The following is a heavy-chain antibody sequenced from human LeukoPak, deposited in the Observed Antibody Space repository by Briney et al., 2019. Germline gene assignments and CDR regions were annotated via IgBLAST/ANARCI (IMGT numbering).Heavy chain of an antibody. CDR1: GSTFDDYG. Sequence: GGSLRLSCAVSGSTFDDYGMGWVRQAQGKGLEWVSGINWNGGSTVYADFVKGRFTISRDNAKNSPYLQMNSLRAEDTALYYCARDAPTYYYDSSGYYSVAIHDAFDIWGQGTMVTVSA. D-gene: IGHD3-22*01. CDR2: INWNGGST. J-gene: IGHJ3*02. CDR3: ARDAPTYYYDSSGYYSVAIHDAFDI. V-gene: IGHV3-20*04.